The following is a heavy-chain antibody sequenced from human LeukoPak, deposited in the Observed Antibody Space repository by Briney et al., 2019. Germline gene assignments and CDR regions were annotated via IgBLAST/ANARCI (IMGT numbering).Heavy chain of an antibody. CDR1: GFTFSDYY. J-gene: IGHJ4*02. Sequence: GGSLRLSCAASGFTFSDYYMTWIRQPPGKGLEWVSYISGSGSTTYYADSVKGRFTISRDNAKNSLYLQMNSLRAEDTAVYYCARDAGSGSSNEYWGQGTLVTVSS. CDR3: ARDAGSGSSNEY. CDR2: ISGSGSTT. D-gene: IGHD3-10*01. V-gene: IGHV3-11*01.